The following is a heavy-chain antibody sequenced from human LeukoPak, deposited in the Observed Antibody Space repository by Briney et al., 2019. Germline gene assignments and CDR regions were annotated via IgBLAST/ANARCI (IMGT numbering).Heavy chain of an antibody. J-gene: IGHJ3*02. Sequence: SETLSLTCTVSGVSITTYQWYWIRQPPGQGLEWIGYTQSSESTDYNPSLKSRVTISKDTSKNQFSLRLSSVTAADTALYYCATNAGPAPHDAFDIWGQGTMVTVSS. CDR2: TQSSEST. CDR3: ATNAGPAPHDAFDI. D-gene: IGHD2-2*01. V-gene: IGHV4-4*08. CDR1: GVSITTYQ.